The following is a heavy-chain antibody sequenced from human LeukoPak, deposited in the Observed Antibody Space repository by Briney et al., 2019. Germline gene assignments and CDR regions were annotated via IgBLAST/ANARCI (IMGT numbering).Heavy chain of an antibody. CDR1: GFTFSNYA. Sequence: GRSLRLSCAASGFTFSNYAMHWVRQAPGKGLEWVAVIWYDGSNKYYTDSVKGRFTTSRDNSKNTLNLQMNSLRAEDTAVYYCARGTGTDGGVGDYWGQGTLVTVSS. CDR2: IWYDGSNK. J-gene: IGHJ4*02. V-gene: IGHV3-33*01. CDR3: ARGTGTDGGVGDY. D-gene: IGHD3/OR15-3a*01.